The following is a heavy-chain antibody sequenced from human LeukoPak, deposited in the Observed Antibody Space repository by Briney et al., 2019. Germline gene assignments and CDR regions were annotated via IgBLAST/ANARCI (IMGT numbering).Heavy chain of an antibody. Sequence: GGTLRLSCAASGFTYSDFSMNWVRQAPGQGLEWVSYISSSSSTIYYADSVKGRFTISRDNAKNSLYLQMNSLRADDTAVYYCARADCSSTSCYQGGYWFDPWGQGTLVTVSS. J-gene: IGHJ5*02. V-gene: IGHV3-48*01. CDR2: ISSSSSTI. CDR3: ARADCSSTSCYQGGYWFDP. D-gene: IGHD2-2*01. CDR1: GFTYSDFS.